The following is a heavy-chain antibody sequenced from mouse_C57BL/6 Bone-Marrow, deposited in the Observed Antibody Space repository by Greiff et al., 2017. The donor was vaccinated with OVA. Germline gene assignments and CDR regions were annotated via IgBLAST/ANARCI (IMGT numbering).Heavy chain of an antibody. V-gene: IGHV1-18*01. CDR1: GYTFTDYN. Sequence: EVQLKESGPELVKPGASVKIPCKASGYTFTDYNMDWVKQSHGKSLEWIGDINPNNGGTIYNQKFKGKATLTVDKSSSTAYMELRSLTSEDTAVYYCARGDMSNQAWFAYWGQGTLVTVSA. CDR2: INPNNGGT. J-gene: IGHJ3*01. D-gene: IGHD2-5*01. CDR3: ARGDMSNQAWFAY.